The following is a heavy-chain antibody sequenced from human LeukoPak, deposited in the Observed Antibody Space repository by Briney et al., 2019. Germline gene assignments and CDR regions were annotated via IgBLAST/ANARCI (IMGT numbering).Heavy chain of an antibody. CDR1: GGSIINYY. Sequence: SETLSLTCTVSGGSIINYYWSWIRQLAGTGLEWVGRIYVTGSTIYNLSLQSRLSMSVDTSKNQFSLRLTSVTAADTAVYYCARLKYYDSTGYSPGYYMDVWGKGITVTVSS. J-gene: IGHJ6*03. V-gene: IGHV4-4*07. D-gene: IGHD3-22*01. CDR2: IYVTGST. CDR3: ARLKYYDSTGYSPGYYMDV.